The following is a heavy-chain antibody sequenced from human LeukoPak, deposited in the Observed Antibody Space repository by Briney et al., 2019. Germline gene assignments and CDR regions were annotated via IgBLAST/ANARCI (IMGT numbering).Heavy chain of an antibody. CDR2: MYYSGSS. CDR3: ARANTNNDAFDI. Sequence: SETLSLTCTVSGDSVSSYYWNWIRQPPRKGLEWIGFMYYSGSSNYNPSLKSRVTISVDTSKNQFSLKLSSVTAADTAVYYCARANTNNDAFDIWGRGTLVTVSS. CDR1: GDSVSSYY. V-gene: IGHV4-59*02. J-gene: IGHJ3*02. D-gene: IGHD3-16*01.